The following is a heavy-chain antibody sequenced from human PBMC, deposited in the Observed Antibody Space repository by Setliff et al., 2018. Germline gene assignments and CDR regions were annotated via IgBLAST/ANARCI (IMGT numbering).Heavy chain of an antibody. CDR3: AKVRKQLIRGSGFDY. Sequence: HPGGSLRLSCVASGFAFNTYGMHWVRQAPGKGLEWVAFIRYDGSYKYYEDSVKGRFIISRDNSENTLDLQMNSLRVEDTALYFCAKVRKQLIRGSGFDYWGQGTLVTVSS. CDR2: IRYDGSYK. D-gene: IGHD1-1*01. J-gene: IGHJ4*02. CDR1: GFAFNTYG. V-gene: IGHV3-30*02.